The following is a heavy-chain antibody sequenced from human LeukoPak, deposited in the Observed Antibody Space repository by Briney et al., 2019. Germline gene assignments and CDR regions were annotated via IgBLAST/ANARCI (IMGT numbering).Heavy chain of an antibody. CDR3: ASGEMATVTLDY. Sequence: GGSLRLSCAASGFIVSTKYMTWVRQAPGKGLEWVSVIYSGGGTYYADSVKGRFTISRDNSKNTPYLQMNNLRADDTAVYYCASGEMATVTLDYWGHGTLVVVPS. CDR1: GFIVSTKY. CDR2: IYSGGGT. J-gene: IGHJ4*01. V-gene: IGHV3-53*01. D-gene: IGHD5-24*01.